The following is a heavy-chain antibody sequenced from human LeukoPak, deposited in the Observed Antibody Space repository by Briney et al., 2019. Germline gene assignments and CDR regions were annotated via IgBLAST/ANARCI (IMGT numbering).Heavy chain of an antibody. J-gene: IGHJ4*02. V-gene: IGHV3-48*01. CDR2: ISSSSSTT. CDR3: ARLTSDIVATIGGY. D-gene: IGHD5-12*01. Sequence: GGSLRLSCAASGFTLSSYTMNWVRQAPGKGLEWVSYISSSSSTTDYADSVKGRFTISRDNAKNSLYLQMNSLRAEDTAVYYCARLTSDIVATIGGYWGQGTLVTVSS. CDR1: GFTLSSYT.